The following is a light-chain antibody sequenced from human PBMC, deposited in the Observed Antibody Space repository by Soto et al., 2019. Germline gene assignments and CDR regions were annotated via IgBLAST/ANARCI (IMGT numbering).Light chain of an antibody. Sequence: QSVLTQPPSASGTPGQRVTISCSGSNSNIGRNTVNWYQQLPGTAPKLLIYRNNQRPSGVPDRFSGSKSGTSASLAISGLQSDDESDYYCASWDDGLTGYVFGTGTNLTVL. CDR3: ASWDDGLTGYV. J-gene: IGLJ1*01. CDR2: RNN. CDR1: NSNIGRNT. V-gene: IGLV1-44*01.